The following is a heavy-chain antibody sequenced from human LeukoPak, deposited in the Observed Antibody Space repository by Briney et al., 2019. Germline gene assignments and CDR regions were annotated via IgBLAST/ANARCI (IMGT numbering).Heavy chain of an antibody. V-gene: IGHV1-46*01. CDR1: GYTFTSYY. CDR3: ASGVVIGSSSGFDY. CDR2: INPSGGST. Sequence: GASVKVSCKASGYTFTSYYMHWVRQAPGQGLEWMGIINPSGGSTSYAQKFQGRVTMTRDTSISTAYMELSRLRSDDTAVYYCASGVVIGSSSGFDYWGQGTLVTVSS. D-gene: IGHD6-6*01. J-gene: IGHJ4*02.